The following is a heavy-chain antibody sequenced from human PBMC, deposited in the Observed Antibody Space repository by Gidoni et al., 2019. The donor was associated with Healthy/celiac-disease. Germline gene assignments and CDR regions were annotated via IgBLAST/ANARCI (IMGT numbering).Heavy chain of an antibody. D-gene: IGHD2-2*01. V-gene: IGHV3-9*01. Sequence: EVQLVASGGGLVQPARSLRLSCAASGFTFDDSAMPWVRQAPGKGLEWVSGISWNSGSIGYADSVKGRFTISRDNAKNSLYLQMNSLRAEDTALYYCAKARAAGYCSSTSCYSGDDWFDPWGQGTLVTVSS. CDR2: ISWNSGSI. CDR1: GFTFDDSA. CDR3: AKARAAGYCSSTSCYSGDDWFDP. J-gene: IGHJ5*02.